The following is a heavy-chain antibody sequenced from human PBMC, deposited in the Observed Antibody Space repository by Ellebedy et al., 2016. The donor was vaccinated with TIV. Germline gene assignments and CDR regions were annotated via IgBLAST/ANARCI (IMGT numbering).Heavy chain of an antibody. CDR2: ITTDGSET. D-gene: IGHD3-3*01. CDR3: VGFGVFNL. CDR1: GFSFSNFW. Sequence: LSLTCAAWGFSFSNFWMSWVRQAPGKGLEWVAHITTDGSETYYVDSVTGRFTISRENAKNALFLQMDGLRVDDSAVYYCVGFGVFNLWGQGAPVTVSS. J-gene: IGHJ5*02. V-gene: IGHV3-7*01.